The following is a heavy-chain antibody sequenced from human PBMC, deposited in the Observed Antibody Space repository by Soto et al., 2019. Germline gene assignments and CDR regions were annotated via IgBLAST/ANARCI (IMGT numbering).Heavy chain of an antibody. D-gene: IGHD3-22*01. Sequence: ASVKVSCKTSGYTFNKYPIHWVRQAPGQGLEWMGWINPANGDTGYSQKFQDRVTISRDTSASTAHMELSSLRSEDTAVYYCARKDYYDSGMYYFDYWGQGTLVTVSS. V-gene: IGHV1-3*01. CDR1: GYTFNKYP. J-gene: IGHJ4*02. CDR3: ARKDYYDSGMYYFDY. CDR2: INPANGDT.